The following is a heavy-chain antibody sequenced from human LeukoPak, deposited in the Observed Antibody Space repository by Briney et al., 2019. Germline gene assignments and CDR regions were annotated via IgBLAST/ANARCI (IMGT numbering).Heavy chain of an antibody. CDR1: GGSIGSNSYY. CDR2: VYYSGST. V-gene: IGHV4-39*07. Sequence: PSETLSLTCTVSGGSIGSNSYYWAWIRQPPGRGLEWIGSVYYSGSTYYNPSLKSRVTISVDTSKSQFSLKLSSVTAADTAVYYCARALGDSSGWYWRWFDPWGQGTLVTVSS. D-gene: IGHD6-19*01. CDR3: ARALGDSSGWYWRWFDP. J-gene: IGHJ5*02.